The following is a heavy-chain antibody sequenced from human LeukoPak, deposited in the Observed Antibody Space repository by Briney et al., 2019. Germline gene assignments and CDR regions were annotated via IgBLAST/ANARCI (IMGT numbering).Heavy chain of an antibody. D-gene: IGHD2-15*01. CDR3: ARVVGSTLYFDC. Sequence: SETLSLTCSVSGGSMSSYYWSWIRQSPGKGLEWIGYIYHSGSTDYNSSLKSRVTISVDTSKNQFSLKLTSVTAADTAVYYCARVVGSTLYFDCWGQGTLVTVSS. CDR1: GGSMSSYY. J-gene: IGHJ4*02. CDR2: IYHSGST. V-gene: IGHV4-59*12.